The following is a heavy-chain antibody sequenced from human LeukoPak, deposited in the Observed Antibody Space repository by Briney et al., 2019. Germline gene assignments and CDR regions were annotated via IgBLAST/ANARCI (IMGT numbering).Heavy chain of an antibody. CDR3: ARGPSILTGYYSLDY. D-gene: IGHD3-9*01. J-gene: IGHJ4*02. Sequence: SVKVSCKASGGTFSSYAISWVRQAPGQGLEWMGGIIPIFGTANYAQKFQGRVTITADESTSTAYMELSSLRSEDMAVYYCARGPSILTGYYSLDYWGQGTLVTVSS. CDR1: GGTFSSYA. CDR2: IIPIFGTA. V-gene: IGHV1-69*01.